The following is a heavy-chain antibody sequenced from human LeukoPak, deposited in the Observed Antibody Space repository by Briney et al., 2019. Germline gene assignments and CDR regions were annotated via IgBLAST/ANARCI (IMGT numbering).Heavy chain of an antibody. V-gene: IGHV4-30-4*08. CDR2: IYYSGST. Sequence: SQALSLTCTVSGGSISSGDYYWSWIRQPPGEGLEWIGYIYYSGSTYYNPSLKSRVTISVDTSKNQFSLKLSSVTAADTAVYYCAREWYCSSTSCYDYYYYYMDVWGKGTTVTVSS. J-gene: IGHJ6*03. CDR3: AREWYCSSTSCYDYYYYYMDV. D-gene: IGHD2-2*01. CDR1: GGSISSGDYY.